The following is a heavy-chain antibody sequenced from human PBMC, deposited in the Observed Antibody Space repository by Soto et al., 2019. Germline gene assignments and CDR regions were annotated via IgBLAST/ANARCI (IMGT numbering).Heavy chain of an antibody. V-gene: IGHV3-23*01. CDR1: GFTLSMSA. CDR2: ISDSGDRT. Sequence: GGSLRLSCASSGFTLSMSAVNWVRQAPGKGLEWVSYISDSGDRTYYADSVKGRFTISRDRSKNTVSLQMDSLRAEDTAVYYCAKDRHFDIWGQGTMVTVSS. J-gene: IGHJ3*02. CDR3: AKDRHFDI.